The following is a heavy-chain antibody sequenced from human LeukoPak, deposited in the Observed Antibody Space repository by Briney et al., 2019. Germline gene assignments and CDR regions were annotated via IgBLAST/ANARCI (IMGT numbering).Heavy chain of an antibody. V-gene: IGHV4-30-4*01. CDR1: GGSISSGDYY. CDR2: TYYSGST. J-gene: IGHJ3*02. Sequence: SQTLSLTCTVSGGSISSGDYYWSWIRQPPGKGLEWIGYTYYSGSTYYNPSLKSRVTISVDTSKNQFSLKLSSVTAADTAVYYCARDRGPHHGYDAFDIWGQGTMVTVSS. D-gene: IGHD1-14*01. CDR3: ARDRGPHHGYDAFDI.